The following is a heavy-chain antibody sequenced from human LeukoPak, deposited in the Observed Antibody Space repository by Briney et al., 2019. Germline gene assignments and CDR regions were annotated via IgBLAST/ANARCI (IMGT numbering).Heavy chain of an antibody. CDR2: IKQDGSEK. CDR1: GFSFSNYA. Sequence: GGSLRLSCAASGFSFSNYAMTWVRQAPGKGLEWVANIKQDGSEKYYVDSVKGRFTISRDNAKNSLYLQMNSLRAEDTAVYYCARDPTTGGGTWGQGTLVTVSS. D-gene: IGHD2-15*01. J-gene: IGHJ5*02. V-gene: IGHV3-7*01. CDR3: ARDPTTGGGT.